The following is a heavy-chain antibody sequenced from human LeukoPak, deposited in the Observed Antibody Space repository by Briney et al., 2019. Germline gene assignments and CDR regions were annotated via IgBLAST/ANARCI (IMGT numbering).Heavy chain of an antibody. V-gene: IGHV4-59*12. CDR1: GGSISSYY. D-gene: IGHD4-17*01. Sequence: SETLSLTCTVSGGSISSYYWSWIRQPPGKGLEWIGYIYYSGSTNYNPSLKSRVTISVDTSKNQFSLKLSSVTAADTAVYYCARDVNDYGENWFDPWGQGTLVTVSS. CDR2: IYYSGST. CDR3: ARDVNDYGENWFDP. J-gene: IGHJ5*02.